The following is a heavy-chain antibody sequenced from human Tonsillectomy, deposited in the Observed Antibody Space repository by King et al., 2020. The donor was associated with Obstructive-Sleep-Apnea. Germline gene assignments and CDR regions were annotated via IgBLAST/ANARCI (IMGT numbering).Heavy chain of an antibody. CDR2: INAGNGNT. D-gene: IGHD3-22*01. V-gene: IGHV1-3*01. CDR3: ARDHYYDSSDYPIYYFDL. CDR1: GYTFIYYV. J-gene: IGHJ4*02. Sequence: VQLVQSGAEVKKPGASVKVSCKASGYTFIYYVMHWVRQAPGQRLEWMGWINAGNGNTEYSQKFQDRVTITRDTSASTAYMELSSQRSEDTAVYYCARDHYYDSSDYPIYYFDLWGQGTLVTVSS.